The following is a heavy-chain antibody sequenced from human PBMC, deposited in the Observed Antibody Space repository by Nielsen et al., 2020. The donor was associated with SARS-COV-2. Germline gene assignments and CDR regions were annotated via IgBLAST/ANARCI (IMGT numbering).Heavy chain of an antibody. CDR1: GDSISSGDYY. Sequence: LSLTCTVSGDSISSGDYYWSWIRQHPGKGLEWIGYIYYSGSTYYNPSLKSRVTISVDTSKNQFSLKLSSVAAADTAVYYCARESIYDSSGYFNDYYGMDVWGQGTTVTVSS. V-gene: IGHV4-31*03. CDR3: ARESIYDSSGYFNDYYGMDV. CDR2: IYYSGST. D-gene: IGHD3-22*01. J-gene: IGHJ6*02.